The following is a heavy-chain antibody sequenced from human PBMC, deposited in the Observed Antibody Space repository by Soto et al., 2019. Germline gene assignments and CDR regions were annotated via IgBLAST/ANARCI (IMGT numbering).Heavy chain of an antibody. CDR3: ARDLMRARFSSSGGQAGY. Sequence: ASVKVSCTASGYTFTSYGISWVRQAPGQGLEWMGWISAYNGNTNYAQKLQGRVTMTTDTSTSTAYMELRSLRSDDTAVYYCARDLMRARFSSSGGQAGYWGQGTLVTVSS. CDR2: ISAYNGNT. V-gene: IGHV1-18*04. D-gene: IGHD6-6*01. CDR1: GYTFTSYG. J-gene: IGHJ4*02.